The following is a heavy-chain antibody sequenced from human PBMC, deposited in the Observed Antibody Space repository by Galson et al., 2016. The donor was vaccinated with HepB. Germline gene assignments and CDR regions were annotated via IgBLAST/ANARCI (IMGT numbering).Heavy chain of an antibody. D-gene: IGHD3-10*02. CDR2: IYPDASDA. Sequence: QSGAEVKTPGESLKISCKTSGYTFSNYWIAWVRQMPGKGLEWMGIIYPDASDARYSPSFQGQVTFSGDRSIDTAYLQCSSLKASDSAMYFCARANYDVVSGHPQGYDYWGQGTLVTVSS. CDR1: GYTFSNYW. CDR3: ARANYDVVSGHPQGYDY. J-gene: IGHJ4*02. V-gene: IGHV5-51*01.